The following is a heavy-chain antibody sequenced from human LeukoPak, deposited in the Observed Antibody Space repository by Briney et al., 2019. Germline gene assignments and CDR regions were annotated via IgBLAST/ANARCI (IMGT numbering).Heavy chain of an antibody. Sequence: PSESLRLSCAASGFTFSSYAMSWVRQAPGKGLEWVSAISGSGGSTSYADSVKGRFTISRDNLKNKLHLQMNSLRAEDTAVYYCAVTVQVTTAGSFDYWGQGTLVTVSS. D-gene: IGHD4-17*01. J-gene: IGHJ4*02. CDR3: AVTVQVTTAGSFDY. CDR1: GFTFSSYA. CDR2: ISGSGGST. V-gene: IGHV3-23*01.